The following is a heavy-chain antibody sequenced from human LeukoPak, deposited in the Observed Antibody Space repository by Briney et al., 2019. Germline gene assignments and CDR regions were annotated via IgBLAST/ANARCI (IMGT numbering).Heavy chain of an antibody. CDR2: IYYSGST. CDR1: GGSISSYY. D-gene: IGHD1-14*01. CDR3: ARVVLSLGIGI. J-gene: IGHJ3*02. Sequence: SETLSLTCTVSGGSISSYYWSWIRQPPGKGLEGIGYIYYSGSTNYNPSLKSRVTISVDTSKNQFSLNLSSVTAADTAVYYCARVVLSLGIGIWGQGTMVTVSS. V-gene: IGHV4-59*01.